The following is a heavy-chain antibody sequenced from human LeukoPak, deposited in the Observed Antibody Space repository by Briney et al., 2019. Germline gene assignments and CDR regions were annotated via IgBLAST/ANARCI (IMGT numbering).Heavy chain of an antibody. V-gene: IGHV1-69*06. CDR1: GGTFSSYA. CDR3: ARENQGYYFDY. CDR2: IIPIFGTA. J-gene: IGHJ4*02. Sequence: ASVKVSCKASGGTFSSYAISWVRQAPGQGLEWMGGIIPIFGTANYAQKFQGRVTITADKSTSTAYMELSSLRSEDTAVYYCARENQGYYFDYWSQGTLVTVSS.